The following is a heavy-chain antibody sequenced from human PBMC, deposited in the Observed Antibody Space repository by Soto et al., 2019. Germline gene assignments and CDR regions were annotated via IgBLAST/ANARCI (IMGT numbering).Heavy chain of an antibody. CDR1: GFTFSSYA. V-gene: IGHV3-33*01. D-gene: IGHD4-17*01. CDR2: IWYDGSDK. CDR3: ARVLQMVTTHAFDI. Sequence: LRLSCAASGFTFSSYAMHWVRQAPGKGLEWVVVIWYDGSDKSYADSVKGRFTISRDNSKSTVYLQMNSLRAEDTAVYYCARVLQMVTTHAFDIWGQGTMVTVSS. J-gene: IGHJ3*02.